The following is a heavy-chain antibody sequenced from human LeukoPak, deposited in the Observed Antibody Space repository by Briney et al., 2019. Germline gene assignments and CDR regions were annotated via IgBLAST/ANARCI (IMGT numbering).Heavy chain of an antibody. D-gene: IGHD2-2*01. CDR1: GFTLRDYY. CDR3: ARGCFICPSDC. CDR2: ISTSANTI. V-gene: IGHV3-11*01. J-gene: IGHJ4*02. Sequence: GGFLRLSCTATGFTLRDYYMNWIRQAPGKGLEWVSYISTSANTIYYADSVKGRFTISRDNAKNSLYLQMDSLRAADTAVSYCARGCFICPSDCWGQGTLVTVSS.